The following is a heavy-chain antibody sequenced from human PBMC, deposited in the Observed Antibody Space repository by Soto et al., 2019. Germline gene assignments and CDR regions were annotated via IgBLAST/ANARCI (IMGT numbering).Heavy chain of an antibody. D-gene: IGHD5-18*01. J-gene: IGHJ4*02. Sequence: QVQLQESGPGLVKPSQTLSLTCTVSGGSISSGNYYWSWIRQPPGKGLEWIGFISYSGSTYYSLSLTSRVTISVDTSKNQFSLNLSFVTAADTAVYYCATMGTPATGLYYFDYWGQGNLVTVAS. CDR2: ISYSGST. CDR3: ATMGTPATGLYYFDY. CDR1: GGSISSGNYY. V-gene: IGHV4-30-4*01.